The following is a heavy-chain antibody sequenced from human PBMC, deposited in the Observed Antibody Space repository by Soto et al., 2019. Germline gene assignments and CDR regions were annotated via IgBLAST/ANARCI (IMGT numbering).Heavy chain of an antibody. CDR2: IYYSGST. CDR3: ARGGWRQIDY. Sequence: QVQLQESGPGLVKPSETLSLTCSVSGGSIGSYYWSWIRQPPGKGLEWIGYIYYSGSTKYNPSLKSRVTISVDTSKNKFSLKLSSVTAADTAVYYCARGGWRQIDYWGQGTLVTVSS. V-gene: IGHV4-59*08. CDR1: GGSIGSYY. J-gene: IGHJ4*02. D-gene: IGHD3-3*01.